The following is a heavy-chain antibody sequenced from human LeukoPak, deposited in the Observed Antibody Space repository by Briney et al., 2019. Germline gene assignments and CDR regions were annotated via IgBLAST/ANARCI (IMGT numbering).Heavy chain of an antibody. Sequence: GGSLRLSCAASTFPFSTYWMTWVRQAPGKGPEFVANINQDGSVKNYVDSVKGRFTISGDNAKNSLYLQMNSLRADDTAVYYCARDPGFSSFDYWGQGTLVTVSS. V-gene: IGHV3-7*01. D-gene: IGHD3-3*02. CDR3: ARDPGFSSFDY. CDR2: INQDGSVK. J-gene: IGHJ4*02. CDR1: TFPFSTYW.